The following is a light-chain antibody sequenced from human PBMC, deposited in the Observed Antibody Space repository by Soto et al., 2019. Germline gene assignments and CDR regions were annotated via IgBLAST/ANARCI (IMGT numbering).Light chain of an antibody. CDR3: QQYDHWAFT. Sequence: EIVMTQSPATLSVSPGERATLSCRASQSVSGNLAWYQQKPGQAPRLLIYGASTRATGLPARFSGSGSGTEFTLTISSLQSEDFALYYCQQYDHWAFTFGPGTKVDIK. V-gene: IGKV3-15*01. J-gene: IGKJ3*01. CDR2: GAS. CDR1: QSVSGN.